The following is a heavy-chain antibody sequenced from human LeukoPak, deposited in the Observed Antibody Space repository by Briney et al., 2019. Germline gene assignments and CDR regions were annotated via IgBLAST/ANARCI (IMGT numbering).Heavy chain of an antibody. CDR3: ARRGYCGGDCYVDY. CDR1: GYSFTSYW. V-gene: IGHV5-51*01. J-gene: IGHJ4*02. CDR2: IYPDDSDT. Sequence: GESLKISFKGSGYSFTSYWIGWVRPMPGKGLEWMGIIYPDDSDTRYSPSFQGQVTFSADKSISTAYLQWSSLKASDTAMYYCARRGYCGGDCYVDYWGQGTLVTVSS. D-gene: IGHD2-21*02.